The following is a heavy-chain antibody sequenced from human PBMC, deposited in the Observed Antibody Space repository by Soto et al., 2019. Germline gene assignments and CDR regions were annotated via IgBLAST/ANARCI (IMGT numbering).Heavy chain of an antibody. CDR3: ARVSDYVWGSYRYTAWFDP. V-gene: IGHV4-59*12. CDR1: GGSISSYY. J-gene: IGHJ5*02. D-gene: IGHD3-16*02. CDR2: IYYSGST. Sequence: SETLSLTCTVSGGSISSYYWSWIRQPPGKGLEWIGYIYYSGSTNYNPSLKSRVTISVDTSKNQFSLKLSSVTAADTAVYYCARVSDYVWGSYRYTAWFDPWGQGTLVTVSS.